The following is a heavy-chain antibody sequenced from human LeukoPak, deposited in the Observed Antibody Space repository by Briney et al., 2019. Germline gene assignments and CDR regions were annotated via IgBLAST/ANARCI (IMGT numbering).Heavy chain of an antibody. J-gene: IGHJ4*02. V-gene: IGHV3-23*01. Sequence: GSLRLSCAASRFTFNSYAMYWVRQAPGKGLEWVSGIFGSGGSAHYADSVKGRFTISRDNSKNTVYLQMDSLRVEDTAVYYCGKTATGYSSGRYPGWPVDYWGQGTLVTVSS. CDR2: IFGSGGSA. CDR3: GKTATGYSSGRYPGWPVDY. D-gene: IGHD6-19*01. CDR1: RFTFNSYA.